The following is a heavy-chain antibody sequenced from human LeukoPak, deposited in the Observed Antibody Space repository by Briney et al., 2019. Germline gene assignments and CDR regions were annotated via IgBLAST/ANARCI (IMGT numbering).Heavy chain of an antibody. CDR3: AKEGLKWFDS. Sequence: GASVKVSCKASGYTFTSYSMNWVRQAPGQGLEWMGWINPNSGGTNYAQNFRGRVTISRDTSISTVYLEVSSLRSDDTAVYYCAKEGLKWFDSWGQGTLVTVSS. J-gene: IGHJ5*01. CDR2: INPNSGGT. CDR1: GYTFTSYS. V-gene: IGHV1-2*02. D-gene: IGHD3/OR15-3a*01.